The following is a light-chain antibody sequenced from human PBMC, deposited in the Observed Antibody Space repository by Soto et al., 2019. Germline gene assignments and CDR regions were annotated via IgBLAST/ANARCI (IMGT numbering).Light chain of an antibody. V-gene: IGKV1-5*03. J-gene: IGKJ2*01. CDR1: QSISNS. CDR3: QQYNSDWNT. CDR2: KAS. Sequence: DIQMTQSPSTLSASVRDRVTITCRASQSISNSLAWYQQRPGKAPKLLIYKASSLETGVPSRFSGSGSGTEFTLTISSLQPDDFATYYCQQYNSDWNTFGQATKVDIK.